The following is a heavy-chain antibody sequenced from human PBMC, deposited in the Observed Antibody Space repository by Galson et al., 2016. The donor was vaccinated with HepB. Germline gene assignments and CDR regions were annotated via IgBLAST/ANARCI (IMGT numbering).Heavy chain of an antibody. D-gene: IGHD1-26*01. CDR2: IHYKGST. Sequence: ETLSLTCTVSGGSINNYYWSWIRQAPGKGLEWIGFIHYKGSTNYNPSLKSRVTILLYTSKNQFSLEVNSVPAADTAVYFCARAGYYGAATDSWGQGARVAVSS. J-gene: IGHJ4*02. CDR3: ARAGYYGAATDS. V-gene: IGHV4-59*01. CDR1: GGSINNYY.